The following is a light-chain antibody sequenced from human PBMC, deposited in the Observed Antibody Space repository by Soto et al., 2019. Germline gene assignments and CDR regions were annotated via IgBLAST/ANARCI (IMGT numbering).Light chain of an antibody. CDR2: RVS. V-gene: IGKV2-30*01. CDR3: MQGARWPYT. J-gene: IGKJ2*01. Sequence: IVLTQSPLSLPVTLGQPASISCRSSESPVITDGDTLLNWFQQRPGQSPRRLIYRVSNRDFGVTDKFRGSGSGTEFTLKISSVEAEDVAIYYCMQGARWPYTFGQGTKLEI. CDR1: ESPVITDGDTL.